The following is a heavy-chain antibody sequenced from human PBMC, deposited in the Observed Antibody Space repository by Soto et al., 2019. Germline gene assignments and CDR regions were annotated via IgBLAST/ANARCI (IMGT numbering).Heavy chain of an antibody. CDR3: TTTPRAQY. V-gene: IGHV3-15*01. D-gene: IGHD2-15*01. J-gene: IGHJ4*02. CDR1: GFTFNNAW. CDR2: IKSKTDGGTT. Sequence: EVQLVESGGGLVKPGGSLGLSCAVSGFTFNNAWMSWVRQAPGKGLEWVGRIKSKTDGGTTDHAASVKGRFTISRDDSINTRYLQMDSLKIEDTAMYYCTTTPRAQYWGQGTLVSVSA.